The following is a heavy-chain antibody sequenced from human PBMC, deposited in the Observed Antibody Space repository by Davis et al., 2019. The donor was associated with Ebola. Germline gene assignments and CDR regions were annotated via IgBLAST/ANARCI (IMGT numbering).Heavy chain of an antibody. V-gene: IGHV1-3*01. CDR2: INAGNGNT. CDR3: ARETYYYGSGSYYNY. J-gene: IGHJ4*02. D-gene: IGHD3-10*01. Sequence: SVTVSCKASGYTFTSYAMHWVRQAPGQRLEWMGWINAGNGNTKYSQKFQGRVTITRDTSASTAYMELSSLRSEDTAVYYCARETYYYGSGSYYNYWGQGTLVTVSS. CDR1: GYTFTSYA.